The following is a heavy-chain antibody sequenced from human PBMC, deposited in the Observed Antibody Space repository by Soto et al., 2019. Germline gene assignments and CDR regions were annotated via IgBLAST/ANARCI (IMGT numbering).Heavy chain of an antibody. CDR3: AKDLQVVPAAADDAFDI. CDR1: GFTFSSYA. CDR2: ISGSGGCT. J-gene: IGHJ3*02. Sequence: EVPLLESGGGLVQPGGSLRLSCAASGFTFSSYAMSWVRQAPGKGLEWVSAISGSGGCTYYADSVQGRFTISRDNSKNTLYLQMNSLRAEDTAVYYCAKDLQVVPAAADDAFDIWGQGTMVTVSS. V-gene: IGHV3-23*01. D-gene: IGHD2-2*01.